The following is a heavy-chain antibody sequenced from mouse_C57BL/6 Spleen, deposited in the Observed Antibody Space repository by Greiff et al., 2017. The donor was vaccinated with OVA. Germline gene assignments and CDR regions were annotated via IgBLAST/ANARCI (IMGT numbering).Heavy chain of an antibody. V-gene: IGHV1-82*01. CDR2: IYPGDGDT. Sequence: VQGVESGPELVKPGASVKISCKASGYAFSSSWMNWVKQRPGKGLEWIGRIYPGDGDTNYNGKFKGKATLTADKSSSTAYMQLSSLTSEDSAVYFCATYYGSRNWYFDVWGTGTTVTVSS. CDR3: ATYYGSRNWYFDV. J-gene: IGHJ1*03. D-gene: IGHD1-1*01. CDR1: GYAFSSSW.